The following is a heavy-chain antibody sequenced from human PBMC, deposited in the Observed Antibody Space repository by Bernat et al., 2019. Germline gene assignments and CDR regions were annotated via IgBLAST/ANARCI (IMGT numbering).Heavy chain of an antibody. J-gene: IGHJ3*02. V-gene: IGHV3-53*04. CDR3: ARDRLRYDSSGFHAFDI. CDR2: IYSGGST. CDR1: GFTVSSNY. Sequence: EVQLVESGEGLVQPGGSLRLSCAASGFTVSSNYMSWVRQAPGKGLEWVSVIYSGGSTYYADSVKGRFTISRHNSKNTLYLQMNSLRAEDTAVYYCARDRLRYDSSGFHAFDIWGQGTMVTVSS. D-gene: IGHD3-22*01.